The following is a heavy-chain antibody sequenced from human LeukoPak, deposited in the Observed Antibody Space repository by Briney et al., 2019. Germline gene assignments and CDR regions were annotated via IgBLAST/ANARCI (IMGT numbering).Heavy chain of an antibody. Sequence: ASVKVSCKASGYTFTTYGISWVRQAPGQGLEWMGWISANNGNTNYAQKLRGRVTMTTDTSTSTAYMELRSLRSDGTAVYYCARSPRGGPFDYWGQGTLVTVSS. CDR1: GYTFTTYG. D-gene: IGHD3-10*01. J-gene: IGHJ4*02. CDR2: ISANNGNT. V-gene: IGHV1-18*01. CDR3: ARSPRGGPFDY.